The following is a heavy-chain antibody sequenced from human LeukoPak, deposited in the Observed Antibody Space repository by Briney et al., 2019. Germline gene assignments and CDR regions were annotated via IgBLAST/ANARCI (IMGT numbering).Heavy chain of an antibody. Sequence: PSETLSLTCAVYGGSFSGYYWSWIRQPPGKGLEWIGEINHSGSTNYNPSLKSRVTISVDTPKNQFSLKLSSVTAADTAVYYCARECSGGSCLDYWGQGTLVTVSS. D-gene: IGHD2-15*01. J-gene: IGHJ4*02. CDR1: GGSFSGYY. CDR2: INHSGST. V-gene: IGHV4-34*01. CDR3: ARECSGGSCLDY.